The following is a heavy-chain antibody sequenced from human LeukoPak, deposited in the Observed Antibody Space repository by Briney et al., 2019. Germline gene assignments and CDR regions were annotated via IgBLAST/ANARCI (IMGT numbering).Heavy chain of an antibody. CDR3: ARHAKGDYVFDY. V-gene: IGHV3-66*04. D-gene: IGHD4-17*01. CDR2: IYSGGST. CDR1: GFTVSSNY. J-gene: IGHJ4*02. Sequence: PGGSLRLSCAASGFTVSSNYMSWVRQAPGKGLEWVSVIYSGGSTYYADSVKGRFTISRDNSKNTLYLQMNSLRAEDTAVYYCARHAKGDYVFDYWGQGTLVTVSS.